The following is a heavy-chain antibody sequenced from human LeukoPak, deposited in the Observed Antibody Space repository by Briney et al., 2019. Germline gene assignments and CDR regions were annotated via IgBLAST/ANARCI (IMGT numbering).Heavy chain of an antibody. CDR1: GFTFSSYA. J-gene: IGHJ3*02. CDR2: ISYDGSNK. Sequence: GGSLRLSCAASGFTFSSYAMRWVRQAPGKGLEWVAVISYDGSNKYYADSVKGRFTISRDNAKNSLYLQMNSLRAEDTAVYYCARAKQVYDAFDIWGQGTMVTVSS. D-gene: IGHD6-6*01. V-gene: IGHV3-30*04. CDR3: ARAKQVYDAFDI.